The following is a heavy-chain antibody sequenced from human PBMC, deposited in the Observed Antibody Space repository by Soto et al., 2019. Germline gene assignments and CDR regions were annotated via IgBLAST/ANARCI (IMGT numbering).Heavy chain of an antibody. Sequence: SETLSLTCTVSGGSISSYYWSWIRQPPGKGLESIGYIYYSGSTNYNPSLKSRVTISVDTSKNQFSLKLSSVTAADTAVYYCAREAVAGPTYYFDYWGQGTLVTVSS. V-gene: IGHV4-59*01. CDR2: IYYSGST. D-gene: IGHD6-19*01. CDR1: GGSISSYY. J-gene: IGHJ4*02. CDR3: AREAVAGPTYYFDY.